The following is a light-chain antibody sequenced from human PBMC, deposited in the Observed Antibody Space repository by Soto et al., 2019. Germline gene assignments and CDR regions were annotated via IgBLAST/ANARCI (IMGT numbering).Light chain of an antibody. CDR2: AAS. CDR3: QQSYSIPRLT. V-gene: IGKV1-39*01. J-gene: IGKJ3*01. Sequence: DMQMTQSPSSLSASVGDRVSITCRSSQNISNYLHWYQQRPGKAPKLLIYAASNLRSGVPSRFSGSGSGTDFTLTISSLQSEDFANYYCQQSYSIPRLTFGTGTRVDIK. CDR1: QNISNY.